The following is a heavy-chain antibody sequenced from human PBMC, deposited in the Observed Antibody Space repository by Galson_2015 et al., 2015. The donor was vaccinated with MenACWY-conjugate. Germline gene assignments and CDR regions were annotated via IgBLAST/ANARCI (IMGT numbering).Heavy chain of an antibody. V-gene: IGHV3-21*06. CDR3: ARPLSRSSWYGSGMDV. CDR2: ISMSSSYI. J-gene: IGHJ6*02. D-gene: IGHD6-13*01. CDR1: GFTFSSYT. Sequence: SLRLSCAAPGFTFSSYTINWVRQAPGKGLEWVSSISMSSSYIYYADSVKGRFTISRDNAKNSLYLQMNSLRAEDTAVYYCARPLSRSSWYGSGMDVWGQGTTVTVSS.